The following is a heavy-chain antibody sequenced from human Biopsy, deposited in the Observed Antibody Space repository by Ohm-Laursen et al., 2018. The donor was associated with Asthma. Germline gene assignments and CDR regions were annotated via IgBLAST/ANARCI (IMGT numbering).Heavy chain of an antibody. CDR3: AKARCYYYYCDMEV. V-gene: IGHV1-69*13. Sequence: SVKVSCKPSGGTFNNYAINWVRQAPGQGLEWMGGISPILGSTAYAQKFQGRVTITADVFTSTVYMELSGLRSEDTAVLYCAKARCYYYYCDMEVWGPGTAITVSS. CDR1: GGTFNNYA. CDR2: ISPILGST. J-gene: IGHJ6*02.